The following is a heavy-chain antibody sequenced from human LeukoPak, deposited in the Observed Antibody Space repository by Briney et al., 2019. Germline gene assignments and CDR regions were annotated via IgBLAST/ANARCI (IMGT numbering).Heavy chain of an antibody. CDR1: GGSFSGYY. D-gene: IGHD2-15*01. V-gene: IGHV4-34*01. CDR2: INHSGST. Sequence: PSETLSLTCAVYGGSFSGYYWSWIRQPPGKGLEWIGEINHSGSTNYNPSLKSRVTISVDTSKNQFSLKLSSVTAADTAVYYCARGLTYCSGGSCYSRFDYWGQGTLVTVSS. CDR3: ARGLTYCSGGSCYSRFDY. J-gene: IGHJ4*02.